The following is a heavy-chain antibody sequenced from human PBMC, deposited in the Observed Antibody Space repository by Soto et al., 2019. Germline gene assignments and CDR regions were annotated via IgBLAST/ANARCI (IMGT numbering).Heavy chain of an antibody. J-gene: IGHJ5*02. CDR3: ARCTATTGSYDS. V-gene: IGHV4-34*01. CDR1: GGSLSSYY. Sequence: QVHLQQWGAGLLKPSQTLSLTCAVYGGSLSSYYWHWIRQSPGQGLEWIGEITHSGRTKYRSSLESRITISLDKSKNWFSLRLTYVTAADSAVYYCARCTATTGSYDSWVQGTLATVSS. D-gene: IGHD4-17*01. CDR2: ITHSGRT.